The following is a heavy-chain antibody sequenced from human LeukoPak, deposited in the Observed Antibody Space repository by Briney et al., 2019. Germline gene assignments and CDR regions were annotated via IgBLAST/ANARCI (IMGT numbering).Heavy chain of an antibody. CDR2: IYPGDSDT. V-gene: IGHV5-51*01. CDR1: GYSFTSYW. Sequence: GESLKISCKGSGYSFTSYWIGWVRQMPGKGLEWMGIIYPGDSDTRYSPSFQGQVTISADKSISTAYLQWSSLKASDTAKYYCARIPGGDGYNYPFDYWGQGTLVTVSS. D-gene: IGHD5-24*01. CDR3: ARIPGGDGYNYPFDY. J-gene: IGHJ4*02.